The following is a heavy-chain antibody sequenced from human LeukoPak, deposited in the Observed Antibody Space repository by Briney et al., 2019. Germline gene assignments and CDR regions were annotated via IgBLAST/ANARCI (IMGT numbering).Heavy chain of an antibody. J-gene: IGHJ3*02. D-gene: IGHD6-13*01. V-gene: IGHV4-59*05. CDR3: ARHMYSSSWSDAFDI. Sequence: SETLSLTCTVSGGSISSYYWSWIRQPPGKGLEWIGSIYYSGSTYYNPSLKSRVTISVDTSKNQFSLKLSSVTAADTAVYYCARHMYSSSWSDAFDIWGQGTMVTVSS. CDR2: IYYSGST. CDR1: GGSISSYY.